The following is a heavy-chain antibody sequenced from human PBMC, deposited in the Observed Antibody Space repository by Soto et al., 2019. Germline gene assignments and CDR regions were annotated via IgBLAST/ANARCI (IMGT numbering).Heavy chain of an antibody. CDR2: IIPIFGTA. D-gene: IGHD4-4*01. V-gene: IGHV1-69*06. CDR3: ARAETDYSNYRLDY. J-gene: IGHJ4*02. Sequence: SVKVSCKASGGTFSSYAISWVRQAPGQGLDWMGGIIPIFGTANYAQKFQGRVTITADKSTSTAYMELSSLRSEDTVVYYCARAETDYSNYRLDYWGQGTLVTVSS. CDR1: GGTFSSYA.